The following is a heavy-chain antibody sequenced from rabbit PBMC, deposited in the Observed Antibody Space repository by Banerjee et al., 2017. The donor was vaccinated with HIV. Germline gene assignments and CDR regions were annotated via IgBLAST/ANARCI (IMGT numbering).Heavy chain of an antibody. D-gene: IGHD6-1*01. J-gene: IGHJ4*01. CDR2: IDPVFGST. V-gene: IGHV1S7*01. CDR1: GFTFSAYY. Sequence: QLEESGGGLVQPGESLKLSCKASGFTFSAYYMCWVRQAPGKGLEWIGCIDPVFGSTYYASWVNGRFTISSHNAQNTLYLQLNSLTAADTATYFCVRVDAGYAGYGYGDNLWGPGTLVTVS. CDR3: VRVDAGYAGYGYGDNL.